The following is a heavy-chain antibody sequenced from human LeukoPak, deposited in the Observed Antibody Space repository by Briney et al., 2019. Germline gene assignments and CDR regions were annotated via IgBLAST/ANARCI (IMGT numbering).Heavy chain of an antibody. J-gene: IGHJ4*02. CDR3: AREGSGYDYVLDY. V-gene: IGHV4-61*01. Sequence: SETLSLTCTVSGDSISSSRHYWSWIRQPPGKGLEWIGYIYYSGSTNYNPSLKSRVTISVDTSKNQFSLKLSSVTAADTAVYYCAREGSGYDYVLDYWGQGTLVTVSS. D-gene: IGHD5-12*01. CDR2: IYYSGST. CDR1: GDSISSSRHY.